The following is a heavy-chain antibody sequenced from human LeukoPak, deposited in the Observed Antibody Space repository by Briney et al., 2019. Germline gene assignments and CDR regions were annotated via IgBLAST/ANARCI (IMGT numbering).Heavy chain of an antibody. V-gene: IGHV3-73*01. CDR2: IRSKANSYAT. CDR3: TRYGDYPFDY. D-gene: IGHD2-21*01. CDR1: GFTFSDSG. Sequence: GGSRRLSCAASGFTFSDSGMHWVRKASGKGLEWVGRIRSKANSYATAYAASVKGRFTISRDDSKNTAYLQMNSLKTEDTAVYYCTRYGDYPFDYWGQGTLVTVSS. J-gene: IGHJ4*02.